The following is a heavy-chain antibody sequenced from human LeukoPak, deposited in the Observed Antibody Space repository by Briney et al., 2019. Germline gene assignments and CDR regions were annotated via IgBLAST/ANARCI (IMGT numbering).Heavy chain of an antibody. CDR2: ISSSSSYV. D-gene: IGHD3-3*01. CDR3: ARGPPRTYYDFWSGYLRCDY. V-gene: IGHV3-21*01. CDR1: GFTFSSYS. Sequence: GGSLRLSCAASGFTFSSYSMNWVRQAPGKGLEWVSSISSSSSYVYYADSVKGRFTISRDNAKNSLYLQMNSLRAEDTAVYYCARGPPRTYYDFWSGYLRCDYWGQETLVTVSS. J-gene: IGHJ4*02.